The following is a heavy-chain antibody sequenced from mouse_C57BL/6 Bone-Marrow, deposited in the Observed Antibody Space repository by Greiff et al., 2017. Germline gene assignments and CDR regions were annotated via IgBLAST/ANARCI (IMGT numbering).Heavy chain of an antibody. CDR2: FYTGSGSI. Sequence: VQLQQSGAELVKPGASLKLSCKASGHTFTEYTIHWLKPRSGQGLEWIGWFYTGSGSIKYNEKFKDKATLTADKSSSTVYMELSRLTSEDSAGYFCARHEGSYGNYWYFDVWGAGATVTVSS. V-gene: IGHV1-62-2*01. CDR3: ARHEGSYGNYWYFDV. D-gene: IGHD2-1*01. CDR1: GHTFTEYT. J-gene: IGHJ1*01.